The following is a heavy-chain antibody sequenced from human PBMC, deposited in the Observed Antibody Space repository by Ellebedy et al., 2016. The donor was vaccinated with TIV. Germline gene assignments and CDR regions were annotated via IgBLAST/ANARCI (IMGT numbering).Heavy chain of an antibody. CDR1: GFSLTTSGVG. D-gene: IGHD3-10*01. CDR2: IYWNNDE. V-gene: IGHV2-5*01. CDR3: AHSGYFYASGTLYPRLYYLDV. Sequence: SGPTLVXPTQTLTLTCAFSGFSLTTSGVGVGWIRQPPRKALEWLALIYWNNDEHYNPSLRARLTITKYTSRNQVVLKMTNVDPGDTATYYCAHSGYFYASGTLYPRLYYLDVWGKGTTVTVS. J-gene: IGHJ6*03.